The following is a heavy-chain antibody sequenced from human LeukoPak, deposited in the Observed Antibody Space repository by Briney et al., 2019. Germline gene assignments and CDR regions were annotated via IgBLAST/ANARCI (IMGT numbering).Heavy chain of an antibody. J-gene: IGHJ4*02. Sequence: GESLKISCKGSGYTFTTYWIGWVRQMPGKGLEWMGIIYPGDSDTRYSPSFQGQVTISVDKSISTAYLQWSSLKASDTAIYYCARQPIYSSVRKYFDSWGQGTLVTVSS. V-gene: IGHV5-51*01. CDR2: IYPGDSDT. CDR3: ARQPIYSSVRKYFDS. D-gene: IGHD6-19*01. CDR1: GYTFTTYW.